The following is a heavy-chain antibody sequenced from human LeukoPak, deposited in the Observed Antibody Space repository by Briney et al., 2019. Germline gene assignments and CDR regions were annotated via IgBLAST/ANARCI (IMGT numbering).Heavy chain of an antibody. CDR1: GFTFSSYA. CDR2: ISGSGGST. V-gene: IGHV3-23*01. J-gene: IGHJ4*02. D-gene: IGHD2-15*01. Sequence: GGSLRLSCAASGFTFSSYAMSWVRQAPGKGLEWVSAISGSGGSTDYADSVKGRFTISRDNSKTTLYLQMNSLRAEDTAVYYCAKVWDIVVVVAATYFDYWGQGTLVTVSS. CDR3: AKVWDIVVVVAATYFDY.